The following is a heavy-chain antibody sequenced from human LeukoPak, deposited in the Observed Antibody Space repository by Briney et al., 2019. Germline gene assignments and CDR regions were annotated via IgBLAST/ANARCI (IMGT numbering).Heavy chain of an antibody. V-gene: IGHV3-15*01. Sequence: GGSLRLSCTASGSTFSNAWMSWVRQAPGKGLEWVGRIKSKTDGGTTDYAAPVKGRFTISRDDSKNTLYLQMNSLKTEDTAVYYCTTGTLNYDVLTGYFSYYFDYWGQGTLVTVSS. J-gene: IGHJ4*02. CDR2: IKSKTDGGTT. CDR3: TTGTLNYDVLTGYFSYYFDY. D-gene: IGHD3-9*01. CDR1: GSTFSNAW.